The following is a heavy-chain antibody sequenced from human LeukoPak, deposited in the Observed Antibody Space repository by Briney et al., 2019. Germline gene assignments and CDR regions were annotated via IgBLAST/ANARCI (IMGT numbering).Heavy chain of an antibody. J-gene: IGHJ4*02. CDR3: ARVGADSYFDY. V-gene: IGHV1-69*01. CDR1: GGTFSSYA. CDR2: IIPIFGTA. D-gene: IGHD1-26*01. Sequence: SVKVSCKASGGTFSSYAISWVRQAPGQGLEWVGGIIPIFGTANYAQKFQGRVTITADESTSTAYMELSSLRSEDTAVYYCARVGADSYFDYWGQGTLVTVSS.